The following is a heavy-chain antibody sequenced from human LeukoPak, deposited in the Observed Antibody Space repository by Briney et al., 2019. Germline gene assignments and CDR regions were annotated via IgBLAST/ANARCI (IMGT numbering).Heavy chain of an antibody. V-gene: IGHV1-2*02. D-gene: IGHD2/OR15-2a*01. J-gene: IGHJ4*02. CDR3: ARGQTFSLPFSHYFDS. Sequence: ASVKVSCKASGYTFTGYYMHWVRRAPGQGLEWMGWINPSSGGTTYAQSFQGRVTMTRDTSISTAYMDLSRLTSDDTAVYYCARGQTFSLPFSHYFDSWGQGALVTVSS. CDR2: INPSSGGT. CDR1: GYTFTGYY.